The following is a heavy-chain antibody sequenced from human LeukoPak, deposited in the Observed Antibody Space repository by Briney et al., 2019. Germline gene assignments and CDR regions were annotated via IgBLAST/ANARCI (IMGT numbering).Heavy chain of an antibody. CDR1: GYTFTGYY. CDR2: INPNSGGT. V-gene: IGHV1-2*06. Sequence: GASVKVFCKASGYTFTGYYMHWVRQAPGQGLEWMGRINPNSGGTNYAQKFQGRVTMTRDTSISTAYMELSRLRSDDTAVYYCARDPFPTVTVYYYYYMDVWGKGTTVTVSS. D-gene: IGHD4-17*01. CDR3: ARDPFPTVTVYYYYYMDV. J-gene: IGHJ6*03.